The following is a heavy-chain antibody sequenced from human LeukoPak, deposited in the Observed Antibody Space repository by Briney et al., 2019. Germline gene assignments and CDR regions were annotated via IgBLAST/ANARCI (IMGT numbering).Heavy chain of an antibody. D-gene: IGHD1-26*01. Sequence: SQTLSLTCTVSGGSISSGGYYWSWIRQPPGKGLEWIGYIYHSGSTYYNPSLKSRVTISVDRSKNQFSLKLSSVTAADTAVYYCARVFGGSYLIGGHFDYWGQGTLVTVSS. CDR2: IYHSGST. CDR3: ARVFGGSYLIGGHFDY. V-gene: IGHV4-30-2*01. J-gene: IGHJ4*02. CDR1: GGSISSGGYY.